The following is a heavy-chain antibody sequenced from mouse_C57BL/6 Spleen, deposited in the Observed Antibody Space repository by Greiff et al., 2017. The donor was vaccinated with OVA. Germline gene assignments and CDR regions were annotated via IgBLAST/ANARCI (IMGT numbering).Heavy chain of an antibody. Sequence: QVQLQQSGAELVKPGASVKISCKASGYAFSSYWMNWVKQRPGKGLEWIGQIYPGDGDTNYNGKFKGKATLTADKSSSTAYMQLSSLTSEDSAVYFCASEGGYSNYVFAYWGQGTLVTVSA. CDR2: IYPGDGDT. D-gene: IGHD2-5*01. CDR1: GYAFSSYW. J-gene: IGHJ3*01. CDR3: ASEGGYSNYVFAY. V-gene: IGHV1-80*01.